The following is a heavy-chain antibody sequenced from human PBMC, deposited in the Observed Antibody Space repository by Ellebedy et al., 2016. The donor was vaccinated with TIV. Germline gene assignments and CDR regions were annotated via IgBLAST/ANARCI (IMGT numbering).Heavy chain of an antibody. CDR1: GFTFSTYW. CDR2: IKEDGSEK. J-gene: IGHJ4*02. Sequence: GESLKISXAASGFTFSTYWMSWVRQAPGKGLEWVANIKEDGSEKSYVDSVKGRFTLSRDNAKNSLYLQMNSLRAEDTAVYYCARDFTRGIYCSRGSCYSSAFDYWGQGTQVTVSS. D-gene: IGHD2-15*01. CDR3: ARDFTRGIYCSRGSCYSSAFDY. V-gene: IGHV3-7*01.